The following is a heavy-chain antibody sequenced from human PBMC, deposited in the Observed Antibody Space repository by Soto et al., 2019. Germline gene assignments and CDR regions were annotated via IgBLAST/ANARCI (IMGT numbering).Heavy chain of an antibody. CDR2: ISAYNGNT. Sequence: ASVKVSCKSSGYTFTCYGISCVRQAPGQGLEWMGWISAYNGNTNYAQKLQGRVTMTTDTSTSTAYMELRSLRSDDTAVYYCARDFRLKYYYDSSGSPALGYWGQGTLVTVSS. J-gene: IGHJ4*02. CDR1: GYTFTCYG. CDR3: ARDFRLKYYYDSSGSPALGY. D-gene: IGHD3-22*01. V-gene: IGHV1-18*01.